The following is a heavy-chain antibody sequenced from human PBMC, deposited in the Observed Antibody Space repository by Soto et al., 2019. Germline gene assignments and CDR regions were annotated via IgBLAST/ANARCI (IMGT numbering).Heavy chain of an antibody. Sequence: EVQLLESGGGLVQPGGSLRLSCAGSGFTFSSCAMRWVRQAPGKGLKWVSAISGSGGSTYYAVSVKGRFTISVHDAQNALNLQMNSLGVDQTAVYHCPNCVRTTSRHFFGCWVQGPVVSGSS. V-gene: IGHV3-23*01. CDR3: PNCVRTTSRHFFGC. CDR1: GFTFSSCA. J-gene: IGHJ4*02. D-gene: IGHD2-2*01. CDR2: ISGSGGST.